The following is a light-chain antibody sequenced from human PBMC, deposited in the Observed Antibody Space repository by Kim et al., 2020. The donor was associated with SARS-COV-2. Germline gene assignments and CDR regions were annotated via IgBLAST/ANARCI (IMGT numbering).Light chain of an antibody. CDR1: SSNLGSNS. Sequence: QSVLSQPPSASGTPGQRVTISCSGGSSNLGSNSVSWYQQLPGTAPKLLIFHNVQRPSGVPDRFSGSESGTSASLAISGLQSDDEADYYCAAWDDRLNGPVFGGGTQLTVL. J-gene: IGLJ3*02. CDR2: HNV. CDR3: AAWDDRLNGPV. V-gene: IGLV1-44*01.